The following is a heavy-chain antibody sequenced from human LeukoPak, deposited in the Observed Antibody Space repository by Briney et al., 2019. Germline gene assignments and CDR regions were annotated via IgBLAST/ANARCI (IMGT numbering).Heavy chain of an antibody. D-gene: IGHD4-17*01. CDR2: IYYSGST. J-gene: IGHJ5*02. V-gene: IGHV4-31*03. CDR3: ARHPMTTVTRTPYNWFDP. CDR1: GGSISSGGYY. Sequence: PSQTPSLTCTVSGGSISSGGYYWSWIRQHPGKGLGWIGYIYYSGSTYYNPSLKSRDTISVDTSKNQFSLKLSSVTAADTAVYYCARHPMTTVTRTPYNWFDPWGQGTLVTVSS.